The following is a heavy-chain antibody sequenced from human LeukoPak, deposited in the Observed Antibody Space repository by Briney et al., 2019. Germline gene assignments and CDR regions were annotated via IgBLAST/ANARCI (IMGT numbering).Heavy chain of an antibody. CDR3: ARASYYGDYGY. Sequence: ASVQVSCRASAYTFTSCGINWVGQAPGHAREWMGWINPNSGGTNYAQKFQGRVTMTRDTSISTAYMEPSRLRSDDTAVYYCARASYYGDYGYWGQGTLVTVAS. V-gene: IGHV1-2*02. J-gene: IGHJ4*02. CDR2: INPNSGGT. CDR1: AYTFTSCG. D-gene: IGHD4-17*01.